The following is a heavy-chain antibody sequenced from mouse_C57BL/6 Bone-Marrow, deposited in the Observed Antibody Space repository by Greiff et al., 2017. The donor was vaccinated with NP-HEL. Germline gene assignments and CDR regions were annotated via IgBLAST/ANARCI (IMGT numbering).Heavy chain of an antibody. CDR2: IYPRSGNT. Sequence: VQLQQSGAELARPGASVKLSCKASGYTFTSYGISWVKQRTGQGLEWIGEIYPRSGNTYYNEKFKGKATLTADKSSSTAYMDLRSLTSEDSAVYFCARSGDYYGSNYFDYWGQGTTLTVSS. CDR3: ARSGDYYGSNYFDY. D-gene: IGHD1-1*01. J-gene: IGHJ2*01. CDR1: GYTFTSYG. V-gene: IGHV1-81*01.